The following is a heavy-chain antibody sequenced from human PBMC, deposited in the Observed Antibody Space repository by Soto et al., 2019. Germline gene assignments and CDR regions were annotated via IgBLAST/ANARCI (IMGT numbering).Heavy chain of an antibody. J-gene: IGHJ4*02. CDR1: GGSISSYY. V-gene: IGHV4-59*08. CDR2: MSYSGST. CDR3: ARHETRHGDYNY. D-gene: IGHD4-17*01. Sequence: QVQLQESGPGLVKPSETLSLTCTVSGGSISSYYWSWIRQPPGKGLEWIGYMSYSGSTNYNPSLKSRVTISVDTSKNQFSLKLSSVTAADTAVYYCARHETRHGDYNYWGQGTLVTVSS.